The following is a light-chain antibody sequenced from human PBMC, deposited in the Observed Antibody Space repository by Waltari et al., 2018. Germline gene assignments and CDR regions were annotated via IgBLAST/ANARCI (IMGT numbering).Light chain of an antibody. Sequence: EIVLMQSPDTLSFSPGDSATLSCRASESISKYLAWYQQKPGQAPRLLIYHASSRSTGIPDRFSGSGFGTDFSLTINRLEPEDFAVYYCQHYVNLPATFGQGTKLEIK. CDR1: ESISKY. V-gene: IGKV3-20*01. J-gene: IGKJ1*01. CDR3: QHYVNLPAT. CDR2: HAS.